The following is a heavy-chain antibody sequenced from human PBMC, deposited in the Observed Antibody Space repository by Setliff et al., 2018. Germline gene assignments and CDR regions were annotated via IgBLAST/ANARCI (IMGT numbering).Heavy chain of an antibody. D-gene: IGHD3-10*01. V-gene: IGHV4-38-2*01. Sequence: TSETLSLTCAVSVYSISRDCHWGWNRQPPGKGLEWIGSIYYSGNTYYNASLKGRVTISGDTSKNQFSLKWTAVTAADTAIYYCARHVYGSGSYYNWFDPWGQGTLVTVSS. J-gene: IGHJ5*02. CDR1: VYSISRDCH. CDR2: IYYSGNT. CDR3: ARHVYGSGSYYNWFDP.